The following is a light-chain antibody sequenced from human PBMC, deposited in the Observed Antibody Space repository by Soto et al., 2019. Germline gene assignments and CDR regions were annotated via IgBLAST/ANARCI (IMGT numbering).Light chain of an antibody. CDR3: QQYYSTPRT. V-gene: IGKV4-1*01. Sequence: DIVMTQSPDSLAVSLGERATINCKSNQSVLYSSNNNNYLAWYQQKPGQPPKLLIYWASTRESGVPDRFSGSGSGTDFTLTISSLQAEDVAVYYCQQYYSTPRTFGQGTKVEIK. J-gene: IGKJ1*01. CDR1: QSVLYSSNNNNY. CDR2: WAS.